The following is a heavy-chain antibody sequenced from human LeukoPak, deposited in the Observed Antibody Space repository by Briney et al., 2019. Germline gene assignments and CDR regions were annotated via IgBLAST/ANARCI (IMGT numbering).Heavy chain of an antibody. D-gene: IGHD5-12*01. Sequence: SETLSLTCAVYGGSFSGYYWSWIRQPPGKGLEWIGEINHSGNTKYNPPLKSRVTISVDTSKNQFSLKLNSVTAADTAVYYCASRGGYRFRFTDYYYYMDVWGNGTTVTVSS. V-gene: IGHV4-34*01. J-gene: IGHJ6*03. CDR3: ASRGGYRFRFTDYYYYMDV. CDR2: INHSGNT. CDR1: GGSFSGYY.